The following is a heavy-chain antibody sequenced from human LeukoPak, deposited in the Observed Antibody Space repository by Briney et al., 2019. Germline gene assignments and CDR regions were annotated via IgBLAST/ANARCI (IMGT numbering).Heavy chain of an antibody. D-gene: IGHD3-22*01. CDR1: AGSVSSHF. V-gene: IGHV4-4*07. Sequence: SETLSLTCTVSAGSVSSHFWSWIRQPAGKGLEWIGRIYTSGSTNYNPSLKSRVTMSVDTSKNQFSLNLSSVTAADTAVYYCARHHYYDSGGFSTYFDYWGQGTLVTASS. CDR3: ARHHYYDSGGFSTYFDY. CDR2: IYTSGST. J-gene: IGHJ4*02.